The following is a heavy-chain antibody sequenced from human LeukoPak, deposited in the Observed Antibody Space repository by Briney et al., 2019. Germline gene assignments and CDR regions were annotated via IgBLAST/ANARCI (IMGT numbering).Heavy chain of an antibody. CDR3: ARSGQWHNTGYYFDY. V-gene: IGHV1-3*01. CDR2: INAGNGNT. D-gene: IGHD6-19*01. CDR1: GYTFTSYA. Sequence: GASVKVSCKASGYTFTSYAMHWVRQAPGQRLEWMGWINAGNGNTKYSQKFQGRVTITRDTSASTAYMELSSLRSEDTAVYYCARSGQWHNTGYYFDYWGQGTLVTASS. J-gene: IGHJ4*02.